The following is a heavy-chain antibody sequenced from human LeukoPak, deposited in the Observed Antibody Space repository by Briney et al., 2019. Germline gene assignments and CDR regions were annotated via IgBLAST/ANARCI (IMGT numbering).Heavy chain of an antibody. Sequence: AGGSLRLSCAASGFIFRYYAMSSVRQAPGRGLAWVSALVGRGSSTYYADSVKGRFTISRDNSKNTLYLQLNRLRAEDTAVYYCAKWGDYDILTGYYDSDYWGQGTLVTVSS. CDR1: GFIFRYYA. D-gene: IGHD3-9*01. J-gene: IGHJ4*02. CDR3: AKWGDYDILTGYYDSDY. V-gene: IGHV3-23*01. CDR2: LVGRGSST.